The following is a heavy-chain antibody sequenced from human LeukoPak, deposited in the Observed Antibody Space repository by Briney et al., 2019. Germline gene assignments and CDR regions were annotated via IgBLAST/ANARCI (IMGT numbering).Heavy chain of an antibody. Sequence: KPSETLSLTCAVYGGSFSGYYWSWIRQAPGKGLEWIGEINHSGSTNYNPSLKSRVTISVDTSKNQFSLKLSSVTAADTAVYYCARGRRYWGQGTLVTVSS. CDR1: GGSFSGYY. V-gene: IGHV4-34*01. CDR3: ARGRRY. CDR2: INHSGST. J-gene: IGHJ4*02.